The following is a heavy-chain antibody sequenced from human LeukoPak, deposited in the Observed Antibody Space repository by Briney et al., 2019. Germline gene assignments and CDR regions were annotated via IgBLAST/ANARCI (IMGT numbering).Heavy chain of an antibody. Sequence: GGSLRLSCVASGLNFDDSAMHWVRHAPGKGLEWVSLISADGGSTFFADSVKGRFSISRDNSKNSLYLQMNSLRSEDTAMYYCAKESGKFDYWGQGTLVAVSS. CDR1: GLNFDDSA. CDR2: ISADGGST. J-gene: IGHJ4*02. V-gene: IGHV3-43*02. CDR3: AKESGKFDY.